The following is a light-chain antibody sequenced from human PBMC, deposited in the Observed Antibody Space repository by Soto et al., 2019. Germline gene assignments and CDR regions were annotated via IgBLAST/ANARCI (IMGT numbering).Light chain of an antibody. CDR1: QSVSSY. Sequence: ESVLTMSQATLSLSPGERATLSCRASQSVSSYLAWYQQKPGQAPRLLIYDASNRATGIPARFSGSGSGTDFTLTISSREPEDFGGYYCHQGRNGTCTCGGVTKV. CDR3: HQGRNGTCT. CDR2: DAS. V-gene: IGKV3-11*01. J-gene: IGKJ4*01.